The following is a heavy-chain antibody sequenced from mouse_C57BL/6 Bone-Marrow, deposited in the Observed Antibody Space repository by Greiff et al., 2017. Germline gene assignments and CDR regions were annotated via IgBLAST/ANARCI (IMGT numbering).Heavy chain of an antibody. J-gene: IGHJ1*03. Sequence: VKLVESGPGILQPSQTLSLTCSFSGFSLSTFGMGVGWIRQPSGMGLEWLAHIWWDDDKYYNPALKSRLTISKDTSKNQVFLKIANVDTADTATYYCARDYGNLRDWYFDVWGTGTTVTVSS. CDR2: IWWDDDK. CDR1: GFSLSTFGMG. V-gene: IGHV8-8*01. D-gene: IGHD2-1*01. CDR3: ARDYGNLRDWYFDV.